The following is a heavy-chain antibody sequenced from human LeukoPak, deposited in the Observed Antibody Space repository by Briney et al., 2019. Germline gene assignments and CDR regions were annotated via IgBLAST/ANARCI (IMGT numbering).Heavy chain of an antibody. CDR1: GLTFSSSW. J-gene: IGHJ4*02. CDR3: ARAVSGWQAIDY. CDR2: INSDGSNT. Sequence: GGSLRLSCAASGLTFSSSWMYWVRQAPGKGLVWVSDINSDGSNTRYADSVRGRCTISRDNAKEMVHLQMNSLRAEDTAVYYCARAVSGWQAIDYWGQGTLVTVSS. V-gene: IGHV3-74*01. D-gene: IGHD6-19*01.